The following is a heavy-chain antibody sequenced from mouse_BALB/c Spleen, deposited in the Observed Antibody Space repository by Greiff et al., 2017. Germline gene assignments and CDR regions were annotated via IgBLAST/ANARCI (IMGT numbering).Heavy chain of an antibody. V-gene: IGHV1S137*01. Sequence: LQESGAELVRPGVSVKISCKGSGYTFTDYAMHWVKQSHAKSLEWIGVISTYYGDASYNQKFKGKATMTVDKSSSTAYMELARLTSEDSAIYYCAREAHGNYVTYWGQGTLVTVSA. J-gene: IGHJ3*01. CDR2: ISTYYGDA. CDR1: GYTFTDYA. CDR3: AREAHGNYVTY. D-gene: IGHD2-1*01.